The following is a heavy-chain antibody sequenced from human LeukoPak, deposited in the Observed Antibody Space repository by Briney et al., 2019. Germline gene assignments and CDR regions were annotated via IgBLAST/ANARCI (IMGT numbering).Heavy chain of an antibody. CDR1: GGPISSCDYY. V-gene: IGHV4-30-4*01. Sequence: SETLSLTCTVSGGPISSCDYYWSWIRHPPGKGLEWIGYIYYSGSTYYNPSHKSRVTISVDTSKNQFSLKLSSVTAADTAVYYCARDRNRVNSTHRSWFDYWGQGTLVTVSS. CDR3: ARDRNRVNSTHRSWFDY. D-gene: IGHD6-13*01. J-gene: IGHJ4*02. CDR2: IYYSGST.